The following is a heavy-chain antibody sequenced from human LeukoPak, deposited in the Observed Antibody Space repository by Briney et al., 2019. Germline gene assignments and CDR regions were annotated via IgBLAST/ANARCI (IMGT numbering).Heavy chain of an antibody. CDR2: IYYSGST. CDR3: ARDSRDAYHYYYMDV. CDR1: GGSISSHY. J-gene: IGHJ6*03. D-gene: IGHD2-21*02. Sequence: SETLSLTCTVSGGSISSHYWSWIRQTPGKGLEWIGYIYYSGSTNYNPSLKSRVTISVDTSKNQFSLKLSSVTAADTAVYYCARDSRDAYHYYYMDVWGKGTTVTVSS. V-gene: IGHV4-59*11.